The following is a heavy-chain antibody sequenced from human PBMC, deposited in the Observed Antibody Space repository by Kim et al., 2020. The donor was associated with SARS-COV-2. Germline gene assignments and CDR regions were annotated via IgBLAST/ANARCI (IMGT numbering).Heavy chain of an antibody. J-gene: IGHJ4*02. Sequence: SETLSLTCTVSGGSISSYYWSWVRQPAGKGLEWIGRIYTSGSTNYNPSLKGRATMSLDTAKNQFSLKLSTVTAADTAVYFCARGTIFGMDYFDSWGQGTLVTVSS. CDR3: ARGTIFGMDYFDS. CDR1: GGSISSYY. D-gene: IGHD3-3*01. V-gene: IGHV4-4*07. CDR2: IYTSGST.